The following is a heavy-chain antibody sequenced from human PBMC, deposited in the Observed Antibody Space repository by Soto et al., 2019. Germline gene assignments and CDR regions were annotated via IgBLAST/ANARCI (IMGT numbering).Heavy chain of an antibody. CDR1: GFTFSSYS. V-gene: IGHV3-23*01. CDR2: ISSSGGGT. Sequence: PGGSLRLSCAASGFTFSSYSMNWVRQAPGKGLEWVSAISSSGGGTYYADSVKGRFTISRDNSKNTLYLQMNSLRAEDTAVYYCARDRTYYYGSGTKKYYYYGIDVWDQGTTVTVSS. CDR3: ARDRTYYYGSGTKKYYYYGIDV. D-gene: IGHD3-10*01. J-gene: IGHJ6*02.